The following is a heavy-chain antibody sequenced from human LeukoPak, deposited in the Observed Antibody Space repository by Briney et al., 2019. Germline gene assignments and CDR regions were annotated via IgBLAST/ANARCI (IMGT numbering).Heavy chain of an antibody. CDR3: AGSQNYYGSGDY. Sequence: SETLSLTCTVSGDSVSNGNYYWSWLRQPPGKALEWIGYIYYTGKTYYNPSLEGRVTILVDTSRNHFSVKLSSVTAADTAVYYCAGSQNYYGSGDYWSQGTLVTVSS. D-gene: IGHD3-10*01. J-gene: IGHJ4*02. CDR1: GDSVSNGNYY. CDR2: IYYTGKT. V-gene: IGHV4-61*03.